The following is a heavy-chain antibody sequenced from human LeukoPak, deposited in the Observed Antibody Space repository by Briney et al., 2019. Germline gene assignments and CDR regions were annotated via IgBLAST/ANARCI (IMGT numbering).Heavy chain of an antibody. Sequence: GGSLRLSCAASGFTFSSYAMSWVRQAPGKGLEWVSAISGGGGSTYYADSVKGRFTISRDNSKNTLYLQMNSLRAEDTAVYYCAKNSYGGRWYYFDYWGQGTLVTVSS. J-gene: IGHJ4*02. CDR1: GFTFSSYA. CDR2: ISGGGGST. D-gene: IGHD4/OR15-4a*01. CDR3: AKNSYGGRWYYFDY. V-gene: IGHV3-23*01.